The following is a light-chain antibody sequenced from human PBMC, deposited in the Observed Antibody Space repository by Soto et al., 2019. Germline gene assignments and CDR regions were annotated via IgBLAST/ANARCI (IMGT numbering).Light chain of an antibody. CDR2: KAS. CDR3: QQYNSYSVT. Sequence: DIQMTQSPSTLAASVGDRVTITCRASQSISSWLALYQHKPGKAPKLQLYKASSLESGVPSRFSGSGSGTEFTLTISILQPDDFATYYCQQYNSYSVTFGQGTKLEIK. V-gene: IGKV1-5*03. J-gene: IGKJ2*01. CDR1: QSISSW.